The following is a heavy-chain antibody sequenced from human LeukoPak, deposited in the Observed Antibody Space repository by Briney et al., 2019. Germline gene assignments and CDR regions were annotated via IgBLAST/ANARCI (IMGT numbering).Heavy chain of an antibody. Sequence: KPSETLSLTCTVSGGSISSGSYYWSWIRQPAGKGLEWIGRIYTSGSTNYNPSLKSRVTISVDTSKNQFSLKLSSVTAADTAVYYCARDAPGAPSIAAHWYFDLWGRGTLVTVSS. J-gene: IGHJ2*01. CDR1: GGSISSGSYY. V-gene: IGHV4-61*02. D-gene: IGHD6-6*01. CDR2: IYTSGST. CDR3: ARDAPGAPSIAAHWYFDL.